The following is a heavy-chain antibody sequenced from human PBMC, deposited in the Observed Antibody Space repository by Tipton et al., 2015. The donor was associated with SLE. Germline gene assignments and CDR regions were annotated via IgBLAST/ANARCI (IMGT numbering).Heavy chain of an antibody. CDR1: GASVTRSFYY. CDR3: AIPTTQHCSGGGCYRHDAFDI. Sequence: TLSLTCTVSGASVTRSFYYWRWIRQPPGKGLEWIGYIYFSGTTNYNPPLKSRVTISVDTSKNQFSLKLNSVTAADTAVYYCAIPTTQHCSGGGCYRHDAFDIWGQGTMVTVSS. V-gene: IGHV4-61*01. CDR2: IYFSGTT. J-gene: IGHJ3*02. D-gene: IGHD2-15*01.